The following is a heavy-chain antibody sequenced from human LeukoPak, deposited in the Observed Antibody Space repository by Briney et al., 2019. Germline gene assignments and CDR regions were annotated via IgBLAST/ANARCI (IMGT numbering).Heavy chain of an antibody. CDR1: GFMFNNFG. V-gene: IGHV3-48*01. J-gene: IGHJ4*02. CDR3: ARDAVSSSWYLGFSDH. CDR2: IGRTYTAI. D-gene: IGHD6-13*01. Sequence: PGGSLRLSCEVSGFMFNNFGMNWVRQAPGKGLEWVSYIGRTYTAIYYADSVKGRFTISRDNAKQTLYLQMSSLTAEDTAMYYCARDAVSSSWYLGFSDHWGQGTLVTVSS.